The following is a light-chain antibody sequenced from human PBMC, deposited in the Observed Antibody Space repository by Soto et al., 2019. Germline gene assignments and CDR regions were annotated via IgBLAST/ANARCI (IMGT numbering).Light chain of an antibody. Sequence: EIVLAQSPGTLSLSPGERATLSCRASQRVTNSFLAWYQQKPGQAPRLLIYGASRRATGIPDRFTGSGSGPDFTLTISRLEPEDFAVYYCQQYVSSPWAFGQGTKVEI. CDR2: GAS. J-gene: IGKJ1*01. CDR3: QQYVSSPWA. CDR1: QRVTNSF. V-gene: IGKV3-20*01.